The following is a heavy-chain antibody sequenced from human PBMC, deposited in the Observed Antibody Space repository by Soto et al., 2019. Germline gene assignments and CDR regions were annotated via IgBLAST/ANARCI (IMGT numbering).Heavy chain of an antibody. CDR1: GYTFTSYG. CDR3: ARDRYDFWSGYSLRGYYYYGMDV. D-gene: IGHD3-3*01. J-gene: IGHJ6*02. Sequence: GASVKVSCKASGYTFTSYGISWVRQVPGQGLEWMGWISAYNGNTNYAQKLQGRVTMTTDTPTSTAYMELRSLRSDDTAVYYCARDRYDFWSGYSLRGYYYYGMDVWGQGTTVTVSS. V-gene: IGHV1-18*01. CDR2: ISAYNGNT.